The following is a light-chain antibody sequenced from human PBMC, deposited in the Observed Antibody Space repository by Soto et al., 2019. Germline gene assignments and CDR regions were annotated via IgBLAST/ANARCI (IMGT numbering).Light chain of an antibody. V-gene: IGKV3-15*01. CDR2: GAS. CDR3: QQYNNWPRT. J-gene: IGKJ1*01. CDR1: QSVSSN. Sequence: EIVMTQSPAPLSVSPGERATLSYRASQSVSSNLAWYQQKPGQAPRLLIYGASTRATGIPARFSGSGSGTEFTLTISSLQSEDVAVYYCQQYNNWPRTLGQGTKVDIK.